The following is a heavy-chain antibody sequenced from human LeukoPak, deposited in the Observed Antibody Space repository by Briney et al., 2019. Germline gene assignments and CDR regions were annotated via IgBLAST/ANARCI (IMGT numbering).Heavy chain of an antibody. D-gene: IGHD3-22*01. CDR2: FDPEDGET. CDR3: ATSAGGYYYVPFDY. J-gene: IGHJ4*02. Sequence: GASVKVSCKVSGYTLTELSMHWVRQAPGKGLEWMGGFDPEDGETIYAQKFQGRVTMTEDTSTDTAYMELSSLRSEDTAVYYCATSAGGYYYVPFDYWGQGTLVTVSS. CDR1: GYTLTELS. V-gene: IGHV1-24*01.